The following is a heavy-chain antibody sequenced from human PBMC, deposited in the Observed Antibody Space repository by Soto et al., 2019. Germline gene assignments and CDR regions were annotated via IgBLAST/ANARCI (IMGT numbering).Heavy chain of an antibody. V-gene: IGHV5-51*01. CDR2: IYPGDSDT. CDR1: GYSFTNYW. Sequence: PGESLKISCRGSGYSFTNYWIGWVRQMPGKGLEWMGIIYPGDSDTRYSPSFQGQVSISADKSISTAYLQWSSLKASDTAMYYCAIASPRYYYGSGSYFDYWGQGTLVTVSS. D-gene: IGHD3-10*01. CDR3: AIASPRYYYGSGSYFDY. J-gene: IGHJ4*02.